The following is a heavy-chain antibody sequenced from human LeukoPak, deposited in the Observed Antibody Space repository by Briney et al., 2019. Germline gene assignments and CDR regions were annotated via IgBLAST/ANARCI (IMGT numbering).Heavy chain of an antibody. J-gene: IGHJ4*02. CDR3: ARDWEDYVLDC. CDR1: GFTFSSYA. V-gene: IGHV3-30*04. Sequence: GGSLRLSCAASGFTFSSYAMHWVRQAPGKGLEWVAVISYDGSNKYYADSVKGRFTISRDNSKNTLYLQMNSLRAEDTAVYYCARDWEDYVLDCWGQGTLVTVSS. CDR2: ISYDGSNK. D-gene: IGHD4-17*01.